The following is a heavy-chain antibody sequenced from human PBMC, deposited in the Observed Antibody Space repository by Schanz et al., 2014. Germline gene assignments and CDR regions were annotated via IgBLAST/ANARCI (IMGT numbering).Heavy chain of an antibody. CDR1: GYTLTNFD. CDR2: INPNTGGT. CDR3: AREKGHGYSGLS. D-gene: IGHD5-12*01. Sequence: QVQLVQSGAEVKKPGASVKVSCKASGYTLTNFDINWVRQAPGQGLEWMGRINPNTGGTNFAQKFQGRVTMTRDTSITTAYMDLSGLTSDDTAVYYCAREKGHGYSGLSWGQGTLLAVSS. J-gene: IGHJ5*02. V-gene: IGHV1-2*06.